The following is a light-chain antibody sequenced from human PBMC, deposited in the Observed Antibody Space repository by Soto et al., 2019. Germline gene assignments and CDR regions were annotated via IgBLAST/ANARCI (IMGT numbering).Light chain of an antibody. CDR1: QSLVHSNGNTY. Sequence: DIVMTQSPRSLSVTAGEPASISCRSSQSLVHSNGNTYLDWYLQKPGQSPQLLIYLGSNRASGVPDRFSGRRSGTDFTLKISRVEAADVGVYYCMQALQTPITFGQGTRLEIK. CDR2: LGS. V-gene: IGKV2-28*01. J-gene: IGKJ5*01. CDR3: MQALQTPIT.